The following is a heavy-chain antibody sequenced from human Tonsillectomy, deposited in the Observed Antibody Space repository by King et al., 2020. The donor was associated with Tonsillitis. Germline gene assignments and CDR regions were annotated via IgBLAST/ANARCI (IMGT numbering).Heavy chain of an antibody. CDR2: ISYDGMNK. CDR1: GFTFSSYA. J-gene: IGHJ4*02. Sequence: VQLVESGGGVVQPGTSLRLSCVASGFTFSSYAMHWVRLVPGKGLQWVAVISYDGMNKYYADSVKGRFTISRDNSNTLFLQMNSLRADDTAVYSCARAYIEVADPLDYGGQGTLVTVSS. V-gene: IGHV3-30*04. D-gene: IGHD6-19*01. CDR3: ARAYIEVADPLDY.